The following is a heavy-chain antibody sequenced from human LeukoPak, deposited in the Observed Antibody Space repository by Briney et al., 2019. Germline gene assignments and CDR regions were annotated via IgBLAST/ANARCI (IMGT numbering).Heavy chain of an antibody. D-gene: IGHD1-26*01. CDR1: GYTFTSYG. Sequence: ASVKVSCKASGYTFTSYGISWVRQAPGQGLEWMGWISANNGNTKYAQKLQGRVTMTTDTSTSTAYMELRSLRSGDTAVYYCARDTEWEKNPDYFDYWGQGTLVTVSS. J-gene: IGHJ4*02. CDR3: ARDTEWEKNPDYFDY. V-gene: IGHV1-18*01. CDR2: ISANNGNT.